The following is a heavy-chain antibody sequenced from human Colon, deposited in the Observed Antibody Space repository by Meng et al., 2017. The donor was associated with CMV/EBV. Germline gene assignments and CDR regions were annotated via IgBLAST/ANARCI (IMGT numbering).Heavy chain of an antibody. CDR2: IIPIFGTA. Sequence: SVKVSCRASGGTFSSYAISWVRQAPGQGLEWMGGIIPIFGTANYAKKFQGRVTITTDEPTSTAYMELSSLRSEDTAVYYCARWPLDYYDSSGAAYYYGMDVWGQGTTVTVSS. V-gene: IGHV1-69*05. CDR1: GGTFSSYA. CDR3: ARWPLDYYDSSGAAYYYGMDV. J-gene: IGHJ6*02. D-gene: IGHD3-22*01.